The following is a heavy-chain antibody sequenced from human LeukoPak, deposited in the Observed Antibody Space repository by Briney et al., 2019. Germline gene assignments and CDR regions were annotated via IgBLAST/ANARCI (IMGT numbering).Heavy chain of an antibody. CDR1: GGSISSYY. Sequence: SETLSLTCTVSGGSISSYYGSWIRQPAGKGLEWIGRIYTSGSTNYNPSLKSRVTMSVDTSKNQFSLKLSSVTAADTAVYYCAKDRIPDGRYSIDFWGPGTLVTVSS. V-gene: IGHV4-4*07. D-gene: IGHD5-24*01. CDR3: AKDRIPDGRYSIDF. J-gene: IGHJ4*02. CDR2: IYTSGST.